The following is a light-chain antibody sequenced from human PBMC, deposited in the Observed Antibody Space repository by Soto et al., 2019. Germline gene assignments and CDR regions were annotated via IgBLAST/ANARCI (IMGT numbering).Light chain of an antibody. CDR3: CSYAGSSTVL. V-gene: IGLV2-23*01. CDR2: EGS. CDR1: SSDVGSYNL. Sequence: QSALTQPASVSGSPGQSITISCTGTSSDVGSYNLVSWYQQHPGKAPKLMIYEGSKRPSGVSNRFSGPKSGNTASLTISGLQAEDEADYYCCSYAGSSTVLFGGGTKLTVL. J-gene: IGLJ2*01.